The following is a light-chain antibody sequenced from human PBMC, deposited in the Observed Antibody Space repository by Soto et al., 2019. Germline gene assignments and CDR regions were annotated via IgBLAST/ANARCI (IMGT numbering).Light chain of an antibody. Sequence: EIMFTQSPATLCLYKGERATLSCRASQSVSRNLAWYQQKPGQAPRLLIYDASNRATGIPARSSGSGSVTDFTLTISSLEPEDFAVYYCQQRSNWATFGPGTKVDI. CDR2: DAS. CDR3: QQRSNWAT. CDR1: QSVSRN. V-gene: IGKV3-11*01. J-gene: IGKJ3*01.